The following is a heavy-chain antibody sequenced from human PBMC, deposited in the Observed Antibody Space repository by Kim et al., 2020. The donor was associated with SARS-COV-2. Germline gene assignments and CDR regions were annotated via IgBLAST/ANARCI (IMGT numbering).Heavy chain of an antibody. D-gene: IGHD3-10*01. CDR3: ARDLGGSGSYWDRYFDY. J-gene: IGHJ4*02. Sequence: GGSLRLSCAASGFTVSSNYMSWVRQAPGKGLEWVSVIYSGGSTYYADSVKGRFTISRDNSKNTLYLQMNSLRAEDTAVYYCARDLGGSGSYWDRYFDYWGQGTLVTVSS. V-gene: IGHV3-53*01. CDR2: IYSGGST. CDR1: GFTVSSNY.